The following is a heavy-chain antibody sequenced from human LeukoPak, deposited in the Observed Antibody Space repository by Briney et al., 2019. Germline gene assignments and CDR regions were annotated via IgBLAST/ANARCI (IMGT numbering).Heavy chain of an antibody. Sequence: GGSLRLSCAASGFTFSSYAMSWVRQAPRKGLERVSAISGSGGSTYYADSVKGRFTTSRDSSKNNLYLQMNSLRGDDTAVYYCAKERGHPLPNYHMDVWGKGTTVTVSS. CDR2: ISGSGGST. V-gene: IGHV3-23*01. D-gene: IGHD4/OR15-4a*01. J-gene: IGHJ6*03. CDR1: GFTFSSYA. CDR3: AKERGHPLPNYHMDV.